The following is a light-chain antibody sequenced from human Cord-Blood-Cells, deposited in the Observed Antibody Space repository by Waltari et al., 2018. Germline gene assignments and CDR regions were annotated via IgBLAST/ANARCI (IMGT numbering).Light chain of an antibody. V-gene: IGKV3-15*01. Sequence: EIVMTQSPANLSVSPGERATLSCRASQSVSSNLAWYQQKPGQAPRLLIYGASTRATGIPARFSGSGSGTEFTLTISSLQSEDFAVYYCQQYNNWHTFGQGTKLEIK. CDR3: QQYNNWHT. CDR2: GAS. CDR1: QSVSSN. J-gene: IGKJ2*01.